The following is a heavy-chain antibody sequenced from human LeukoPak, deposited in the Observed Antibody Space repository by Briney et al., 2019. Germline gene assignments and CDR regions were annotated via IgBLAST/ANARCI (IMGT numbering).Heavy chain of an antibody. CDR1: GFTFSSYS. D-gene: IGHD6-13*01. V-gene: IGHV3-48*01. CDR3: AREGSSSSSDAFDI. CDR2: ISSSSTI. J-gene: IGHJ3*02. Sequence: PGGSLRLSCAASGFTFSSYSMNWVRQAPGKGLEWVSYISSSSTIYYADSVKGRFTISRDNAKNSLYLQMNSLRAEDTAVYYCAREGSSSSSDAFDIWGQGTMVTVSS.